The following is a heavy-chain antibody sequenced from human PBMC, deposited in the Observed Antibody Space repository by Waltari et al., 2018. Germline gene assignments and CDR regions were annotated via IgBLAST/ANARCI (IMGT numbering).Heavy chain of an antibody. CDR3: ARHPLTDAFDI. V-gene: IGHV4-39*01. CDR2: IYYSGST. CDR1: GGSISSSSYY. J-gene: IGHJ3*02. Sequence: QLQLQESGPGLVKPSETLSLTCTVSGGSISSSSYYWGWIRQPPGKGLEWIGSIYYSGSTYYNPSLKSRVTISVDTSKNQFSLKLSSVTAADTAVYYCARHPLTDAFDIWGQGTMVTVSS.